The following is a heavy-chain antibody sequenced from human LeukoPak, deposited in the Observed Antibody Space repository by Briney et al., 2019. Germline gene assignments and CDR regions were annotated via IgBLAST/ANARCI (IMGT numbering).Heavy chain of an antibody. CDR3: AKGYYYGSGSYYNPFDY. CDR2: ISWNSGSI. Sequence: GRSLRLSCAASGFTFDDYAMHWVRQAPGKGLEWVSGISWNSGSIGYADSVKGRFTISRDNAKNSLYLQMNSLRAEDTALYYCAKGYYYGSGSYYNPFDYWGQGTLVTVSS. J-gene: IGHJ4*02. D-gene: IGHD3-10*01. CDR1: GFTFDDYA. V-gene: IGHV3-9*01.